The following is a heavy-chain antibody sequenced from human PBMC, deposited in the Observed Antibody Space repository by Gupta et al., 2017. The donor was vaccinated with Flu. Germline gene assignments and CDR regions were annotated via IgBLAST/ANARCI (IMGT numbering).Heavy chain of an antibody. CDR1: GFTFDAYA. D-gene: IGHD3-3*01. CDR3: TRARRYDLWSDYYEIGAFDI. V-gene: IGHV3-49*04. J-gene: IGHJ3*02. Sequence: EVQLVASGGGLVQPGRSLSLSCLASGFTFDAYALSWVRQAPGKGLEGVGFIRTKGEGATTDYAASVKGRFAISRDDSKSIAYLQMNILQTEDTAIYYCTRARRYDLWSDYYEIGAFDIWGQGTMVTVSS. CDR2: IRTKGEGATT.